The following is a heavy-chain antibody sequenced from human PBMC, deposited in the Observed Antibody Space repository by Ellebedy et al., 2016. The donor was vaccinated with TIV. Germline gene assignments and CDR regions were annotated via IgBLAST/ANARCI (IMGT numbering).Heavy chain of an antibody. J-gene: IGHJ4*02. Sequence: SETLSLXXTVSGGSISSYYWSWIRQPAGKGLEWIGRIYTSGSTNYNPSLKSRVTISVDTSKNQFSLKLSSVTAADTAVYYCARGTSDILTGYYAFDYWGQGTLVTVSS. D-gene: IGHD3-9*01. CDR1: GGSISSYY. V-gene: IGHV4-4*07. CDR2: IYTSGST. CDR3: ARGTSDILTGYYAFDY.